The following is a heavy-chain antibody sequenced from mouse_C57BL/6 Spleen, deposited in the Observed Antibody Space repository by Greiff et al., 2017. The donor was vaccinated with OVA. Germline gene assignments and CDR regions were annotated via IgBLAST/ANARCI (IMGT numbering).Heavy chain of an antibody. V-gene: IGHV1-63*01. D-gene: IGHD3-2*02. Sequence: VQGVESGAELVRPGTSVKMSCKASGYTFTNYWIGWAKQKPGHGLEWIGDIYPGGGYTNYNEKFKGKATLTADKSSSTAYMQFSSLTSEDSAIYYCARVDSSGYGQNFDYWGQGTTLTVSS. CDR2: IYPGGGYT. J-gene: IGHJ2*01. CDR3: ARVDSSGYGQNFDY. CDR1: GYTFTNYW.